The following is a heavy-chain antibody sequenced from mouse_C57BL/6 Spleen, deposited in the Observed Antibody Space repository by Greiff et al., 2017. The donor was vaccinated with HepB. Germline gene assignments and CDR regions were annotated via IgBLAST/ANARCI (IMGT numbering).Heavy chain of an antibody. V-gene: IGHV1-26*01. J-gene: IGHJ1*03. CDR2: INPNNGGT. CDR3: ARNGDYSNYGYFDV. D-gene: IGHD2-5*01. Sequence: EVQLQQSGPELVKPGASVKISCKASGYTFTDYYMNWVKQSHGKSLEWIGDINPNNGGTSYNQKFKGKATLTVDKSSSTAYMERRSLTSEDSAVYYGARNGDYSNYGYFDVWGTGTTVTVSS. CDR1: GYTFTDYY.